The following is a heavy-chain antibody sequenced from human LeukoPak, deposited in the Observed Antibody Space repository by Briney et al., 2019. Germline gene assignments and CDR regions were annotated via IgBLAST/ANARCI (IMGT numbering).Heavy chain of an antibody. V-gene: IGHV3-23*01. CDR1: GFTFRSSA. Sequence: GGSLRLSCAASGFTFRSSAMSWVRQAPGKGLEWVSGISGSGGSTFNADYVKGRFTISRDNSKNTLYLQMNSLRAEDTAVYYCAKAQGGYSYFDYWGQGTLVTVSS. CDR3: AKAQGGYSYFDY. CDR2: ISGSGGST. D-gene: IGHD3-22*01. J-gene: IGHJ4*02.